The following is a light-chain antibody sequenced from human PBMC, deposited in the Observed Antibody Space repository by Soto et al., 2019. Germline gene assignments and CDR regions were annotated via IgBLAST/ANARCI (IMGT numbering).Light chain of an antibody. CDR2: YDD. V-gene: IGLV1-36*01. CDR1: TSNIGKND. Sequence: QSVLTQPPSVSEAPRQRVTISCSGSTSNIGKNDVTWYQHLPGKAPKLLIYYDDQLPSGISDRFSGSKSGTSAALAITGLQTEDEADYYCAAWDGSLNGVVFGGGTKLTVL. J-gene: IGLJ2*01. CDR3: AAWDGSLNGVV.